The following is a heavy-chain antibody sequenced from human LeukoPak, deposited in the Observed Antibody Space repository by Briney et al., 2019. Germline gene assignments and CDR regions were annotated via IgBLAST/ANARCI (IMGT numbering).Heavy chain of an antibody. CDR2: IYPGDSDT. CDR3: ASQGGYTSGWLIFDY. Sequence: GESLKISCKGSGYSFTTYWIGWVRQMPGRGLEWMGIIYPGDSDTRYSPSFLGQVTISADKSISTAYLQWSSLKASDTAMYYCASQGGYTSGWLIFDYWGQGTLVTVSS. D-gene: IGHD6-19*01. V-gene: IGHV5-51*01. CDR1: GYSFTTYW. J-gene: IGHJ4*02.